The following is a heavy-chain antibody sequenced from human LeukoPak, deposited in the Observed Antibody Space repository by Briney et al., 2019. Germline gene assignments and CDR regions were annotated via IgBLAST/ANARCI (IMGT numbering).Heavy chain of an antibody. D-gene: IGHD3-10*02. Sequence: GGSLRLSCAASGSGFTFNNYWMHWVRQAPGKGLVWVSRINADGSTTSYADSARGRFTISRDNAKNTLYLQMNSLRAEDTAVYYCAELGITMIGGVWGKGTTVTISS. CDR1: GSGFTFNNYW. J-gene: IGHJ6*04. V-gene: IGHV3-74*01. CDR2: INADGSTT. CDR3: AELGITMIGGV.